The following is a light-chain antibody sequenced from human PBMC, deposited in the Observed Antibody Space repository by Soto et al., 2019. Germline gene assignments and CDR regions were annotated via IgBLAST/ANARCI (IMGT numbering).Light chain of an antibody. J-gene: IGKJ3*01. V-gene: IGKV1-9*01. CDR2: AAS. CDR3: LHLNSYSPDT. Sequence: DIQLTQSPSFLSASVGDRVTITCRASQGISSYLAWYQQKPGKAPKLLIFAASILQNGVPSRLSGSGSGTEFTLTISSLQPEDFATYYCLHLNSYSPDTFGPGTKVDIK. CDR1: QGISSY.